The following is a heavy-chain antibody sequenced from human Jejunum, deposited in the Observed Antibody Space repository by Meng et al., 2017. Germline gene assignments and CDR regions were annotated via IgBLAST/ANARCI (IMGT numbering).Heavy chain of an antibody. CDR3: IASPRGIMSDF. D-gene: IGHD3-10*01. J-gene: IGHJ4*02. Sequence: SETLSLICTVSGYSITNGYYWGWIRQPPGKGLEWLGTIYHSGTTYDNPSLKSRVTISVDTSKNQFSLKVTSVTAADTAVYFCIASPRGIMSDFWGQGTLVTVSS. V-gene: IGHV4-38-2*02. CDR1: GYSITNGYY. CDR2: IYHSGTT.